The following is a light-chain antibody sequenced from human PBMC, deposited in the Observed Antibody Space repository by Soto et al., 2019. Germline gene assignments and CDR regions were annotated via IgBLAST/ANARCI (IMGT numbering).Light chain of an antibody. Sequence: QTVVTQPPSVSGAPGQRVTISCTGSSSNIGAGYEVHWFQQLPGTAPKLLIYGNTNRPSGVPDRFSGSKSDTSASLAIPGLQPEDEADYYCQSYDSSLSVLYVFGTGTKLTVL. CDR1: SSNIGAGYE. CDR3: QSYDSSLSVLYV. J-gene: IGLJ1*01. V-gene: IGLV1-40*01. CDR2: GNT.